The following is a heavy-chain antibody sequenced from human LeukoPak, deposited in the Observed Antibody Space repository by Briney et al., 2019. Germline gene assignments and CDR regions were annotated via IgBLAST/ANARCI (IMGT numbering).Heavy chain of an antibody. CDR1: GYTFTSYY. J-gene: IGHJ6*02. CDR3: ARGCRVVPGVHNVGMTSYYNGLDV. Sequence: ASVKVSCKPSGYTFTSYYMHWVRQAPGQGLEWMGIINPSGGDTSYAQKFQGRVTTTRYTSTSTGYMEVVSLRSEDTAVYYCARGCRVVPGVHNVGMTSYYNGLDVWGQGTTVTVSS. D-gene: IGHD2-2*01. V-gene: IGHV1-46*01. CDR2: INPSGGDT.